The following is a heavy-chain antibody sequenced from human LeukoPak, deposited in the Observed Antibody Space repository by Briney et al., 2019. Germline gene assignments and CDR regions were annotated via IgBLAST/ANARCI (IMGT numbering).Heavy chain of an antibody. D-gene: IGHD6-6*01. CDR3: ARDLGSSSGYWDY. CDR1: GGSISSSSYY. CDR2: IYYSGST. V-gene: IGHV4-39*07. Sequence: SETLSLTCTVSGGSISSSSYYWGWIRQPPGKGLEWIGSIYYSGSTYYNPSLKSRVTISVDTSKNQFSLKLSSVTAADTAVYHCARDLGSSSGYWDYWGQGTLVTVSS. J-gene: IGHJ4*02.